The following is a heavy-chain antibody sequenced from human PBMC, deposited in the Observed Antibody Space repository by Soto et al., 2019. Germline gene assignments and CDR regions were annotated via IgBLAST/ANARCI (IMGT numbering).Heavy chain of an antibody. D-gene: IGHD2-2*01. CDR1: GFTFSSYW. V-gene: IGHV3-7*01. CDR2: IKQDGSEK. J-gene: IGHJ6*03. Sequence: GGSLRLSCAASGFTFSSYWMSWVRQAPGKGLEWVANIKQDGSEKYYVDSVKGRFTISRDNAKNSLYLQMNSLRAEDTAVYYFARVSCSSTSCYFDYYYYMDVWGKGTTVTVSS. CDR3: ARVSCSSTSCYFDYYYYMDV.